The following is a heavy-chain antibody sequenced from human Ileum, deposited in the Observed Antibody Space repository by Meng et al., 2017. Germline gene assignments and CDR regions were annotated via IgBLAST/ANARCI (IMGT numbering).Heavy chain of an antibody. CDR1: GASISTSNL. J-gene: IGHJ4*02. CDR3: ARHDYGDPTAAFDY. Sequence: QGQAQESGPGPVEPLGTLSLTCAVSGASISTSNLWNWVRQPPGKGLEWIGEIHHSGTTNYNPSLKSRVTISLDKSKNQFSLELRSVTAADTAVYYCARHDYGDPTAAFDYWGQGTLVTVSS. V-gene: IGHV4-4*02. CDR2: IHHSGTT. D-gene: IGHD4-17*01.